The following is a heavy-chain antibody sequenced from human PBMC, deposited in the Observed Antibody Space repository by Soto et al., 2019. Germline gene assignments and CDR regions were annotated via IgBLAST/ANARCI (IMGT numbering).Heavy chain of an antibody. CDR2: IDPSDSYT. D-gene: IGHD6-6*01. CDR3: ASSRLEYSSSSLYNWFDP. V-gene: IGHV5-10-1*01. J-gene: IGHJ5*02. Sequence: GESLKISCTGSGYSFTSYWISWVRQMPGKGLEWMGRIDPSDSYTNYSPSFQGHVTISADKSMSTAYMELSSLRSEDTAMYYCASSRLEYSSSSLYNWFDPWGQGTLVTVSS. CDR1: GYSFTSYW.